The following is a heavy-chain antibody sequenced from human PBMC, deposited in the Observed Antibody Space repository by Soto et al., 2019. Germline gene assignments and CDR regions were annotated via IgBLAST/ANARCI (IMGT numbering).Heavy chain of an antibody. CDR3: AGSDILTGYKYYFDY. Sequence: SETLSLTCTVSGGSISSYYWSWIRQPPGKGLEWIGYIYYSGSTNYNPSLKSRVTISVDTSKNQFSLKLSSVTAADTAVYYCAGSDILTGYKYYFDYWGQGTLVTVSS. CDR1: GGSISSYY. CDR2: IYYSGST. D-gene: IGHD3-9*01. J-gene: IGHJ4*02. V-gene: IGHV4-59*01.